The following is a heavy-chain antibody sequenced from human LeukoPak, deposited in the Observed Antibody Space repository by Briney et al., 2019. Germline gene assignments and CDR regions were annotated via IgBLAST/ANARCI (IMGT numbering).Heavy chain of an antibody. CDR1: GGSISSSRYY. J-gene: IGHJ4*02. V-gene: IGHV4-39*01. D-gene: IGHD2-2*01. Sequence: PSETLSLTCTVSGGSISSSRYYWAWIRQPPGKGLEWIGSIYYSGSTHYNPSQKSRVTISVDTSKNQFFLRLSSGTAADTAVYYCARNCSRTSCSIDYWGQGTLVTVSS. CDR3: ARNCSRTSCSIDY. CDR2: IYYSGST.